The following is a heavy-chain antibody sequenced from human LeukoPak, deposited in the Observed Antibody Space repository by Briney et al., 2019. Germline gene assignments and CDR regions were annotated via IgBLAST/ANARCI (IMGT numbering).Heavy chain of an antibody. D-gene: IGHD6-19*01. J-gene: IGHJ4*02. CDR2: ISAYNGNT. CDR1: GYTFTSYG. V-gene: IGHV1-18*04. CDR3: ARVAVAGPIDY. Sequence: GASVKVSCKASGYTFTSYGISWVRQTPGQGLEWMGWISAYNGNTNYAQKLQGRVTMTTDTSTSTDYMELRSLRSDDTAVYYCARVAVAGPIDYWGQGTLVTVSS.